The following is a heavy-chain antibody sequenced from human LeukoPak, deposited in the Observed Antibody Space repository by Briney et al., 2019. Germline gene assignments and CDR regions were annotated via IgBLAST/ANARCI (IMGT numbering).Heavy chain of an antibody. Sequence: PGGSLRLSCAASGFTFSSYSMNWVRQAPGKGLEWVSSISSSSSYIYYADSVKGRFTVSRDNAKNSLYLQMNSLRAEDMAVYYCARERIYYDFWSGYPSPLDYWGQGTLVTASS. V-gene: IGHV3-21*01. CDR1: GFTFSSYS. CDR3: ARERIYYDFWSGYPSPLDY. CDR2: ISSSSSYI. J-gene: IGHJ4*02. D-gene: IGHD3-3*01.